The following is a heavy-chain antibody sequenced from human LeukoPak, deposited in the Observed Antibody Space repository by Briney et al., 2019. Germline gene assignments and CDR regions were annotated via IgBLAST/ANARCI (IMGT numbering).Heavy chain of an antibody. J-gene: IGHJ4*01. V-gene: IGHV3-74*01. CDR2: INTDGSST. Sequence: PGGSLRLSCAASGFTFSSYWMHWVRQAPGKGLAWVSRINTDGSSTTYADSVKGRFTISRDNAKNTLYLQMNSLRAEDTAVYYCARELPREVTLDYWGQGTLVTVSS. CDR1: GFTFSSYW. D-gene: IGHD2-21*02. CDR3: ARELPREVTLDY.